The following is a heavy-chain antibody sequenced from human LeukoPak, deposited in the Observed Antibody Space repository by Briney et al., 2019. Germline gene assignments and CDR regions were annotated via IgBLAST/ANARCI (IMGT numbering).Heavy chain of an antibody. J-gene: IGHJ4*02. CDR3: ARHLLWFGELSGGFDY. CDR2: ISSRSSYI. CDR1: GFTFSNYS. D-gene: IGHD3-10*01. V-gene: IGHV3-21*04. Sequence: GGSLRLSCAASGFTFSNYSMNWVRQAPGKGLEWVSSISSRSSYIYYADSVKGRFTISRDNSRNTLYLQMNSLRAEDTAVYYCARHLLWFGELSGGFDYWGQGTLVTVSS.